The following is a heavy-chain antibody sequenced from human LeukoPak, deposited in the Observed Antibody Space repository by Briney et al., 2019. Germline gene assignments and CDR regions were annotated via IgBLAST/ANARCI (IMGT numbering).Heavy chain of an antibody. Sequence: PSETLSLTCTVSGDSIHSHFYGWIRQPAGKGLEWIGRTHTNGNTLHNPSLKSRVTMSVDTSKSQFSLRLTSVTAADTAFYYCVRGNYTDGGRNWFDPWGQGILVTVSS. CDR3: VRGNYTDGGRNWFDP. CDR1: GDSIHSHF. CDR2: THTNGNT. J-gene: IGHJ5*02. D-gene: IGHD1-7*01. V-gene: IGHV4-4*07.